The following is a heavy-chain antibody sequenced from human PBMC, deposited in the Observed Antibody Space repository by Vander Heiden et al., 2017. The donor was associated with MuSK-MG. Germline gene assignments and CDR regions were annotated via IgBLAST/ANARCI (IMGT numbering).Heavy chain of an antibody. CDR3: ARAAGDYYYYYYYMDV. D-gene: IGHD4-17*01. Sequence: QLQLQESGPGLVKPSQTLSLTCTVSGGSLSRGSYYWSWIRQPAGKGLEWIGRIYTSGSTNYNPSLKSRVTMSVDTSKNQFSLKLSSVTAADTAVYYCARAAGDYYYYYYYMDVWGKGTTVTVSS. CDR1: GGSLSRGSYY. J-gene: IGHJ6*03. V-gene: IGHV4-61*02. CDR2: IYTSGST.